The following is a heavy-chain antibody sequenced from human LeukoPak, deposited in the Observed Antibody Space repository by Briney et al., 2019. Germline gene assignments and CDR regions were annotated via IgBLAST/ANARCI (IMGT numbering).Heavy chain of an antibody. V-gene: IGHV4-34*01. CDR2: INHSGST. J-gene: IGHJ6*03. Sequence: SETLSLTCAVYGGSFSGYYWSWIRQPPGKGLEWIGEINHSGSTNYNPSLKSRVTMSVDTSKNQFSLKLSSVTAADTAVYYCARDVPLKYYYGPNSPSYYMDVWGKGTTVTISS. CDR3: ARDVPLKYYYGPNSPSYYMDV. CDR1: GGSFSGYY. D-gene: IGHD3-10*01.